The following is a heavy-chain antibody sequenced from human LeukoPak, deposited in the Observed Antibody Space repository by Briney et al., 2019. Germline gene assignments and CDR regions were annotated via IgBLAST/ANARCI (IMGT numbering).Heavy chain of an antibody. CDR3: ARGTFHYDSRGYSEASEFDY. J-gene: IGHJ4*02. Sequence: ASVKVSCKASGYTFTSYYMHWVRQAPGQGLEWMGIINPSGGSTSYAQKFQGRVTMTRDMSTSIVYMELSSLRSEDTAVFYCARGTFHYDSRGYSEASEFDYWGQGTLVTVSS. CDR1: GYTFTSYY. CDR2: INPSGGST. V-gene: IGHV1-46*01. D-gene: IGHD3-22*01.